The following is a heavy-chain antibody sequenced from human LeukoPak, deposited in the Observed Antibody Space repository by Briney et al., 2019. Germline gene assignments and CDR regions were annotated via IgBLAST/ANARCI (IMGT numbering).Heavy chain of an antibody. V-gene: IGHV6-1*01. CDR2: SYYRSKWYN. J-gene: IGHJ3*02. Sequence: SQTLSLTCAISGDLVSSNSAAWNWIRQSPSRGLEWLGRSYYRSKWYNDYAVSVKSRITINPDTSKNQFYLQLNSVTPEDTAVYYCAREWWELRSDIPAFDIWGQGTMVTVSS. D-gene: IGHD1-26*01. CDR3: AREWWELRSDIPAFDI. CDR1: GDLVSSNSAA.